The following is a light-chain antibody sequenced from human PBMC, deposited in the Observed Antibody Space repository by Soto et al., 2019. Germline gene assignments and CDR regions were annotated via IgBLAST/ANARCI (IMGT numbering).Light chain of an antibody. CDR3: MQPLQSWT. CDR2: LGA. CDR1: QSLLHSNGYNY. Sequence: DIVMTQSPLSLPVTPGEPASISCRSSQSLLHSNGYNYLDWYLQKPGQSPQLLIYLGATRASGVPDRFSGSGRGTDFTLKISRVEAEDVGVYYCMQPLQSWTFGQGTKVEIK. J-gene: IGKJ1*01. V-gene: IGKV2-28*01.